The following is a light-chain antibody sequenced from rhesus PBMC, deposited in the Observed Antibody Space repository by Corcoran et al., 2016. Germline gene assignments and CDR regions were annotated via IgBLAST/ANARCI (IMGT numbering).Light chain of an antibody. V-gene: IGLV2-32*01. CDR1: SSDIGDYKF. CDR3: CSYAGSYHYI. CDR2: EVN. Sequence: AALTQPRSVSGSPGQSDTFSCTGTSSDIGDYKFVSWYQQHPDKAPKLMIYEVNKRPSGVSDRFSGSQSGNTASLTISGLQPEDEADYFCCSYAGSYHYIFDSGTRLTVL. J-gene: IGLJ1*01.